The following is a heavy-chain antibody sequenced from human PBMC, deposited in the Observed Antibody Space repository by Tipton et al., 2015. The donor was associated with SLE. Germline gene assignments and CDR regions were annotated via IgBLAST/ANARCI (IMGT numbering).Heavy chain of an antibody. D-gene: IGHD6-19*01. CDR2: INHSGST. CDR3: AISSGWSVDY. V-gene: IGHV4-31*03. Sequence: TLSLTCTVSGGSISSGGYYWSWIRQHPGKGLEWIGEINHSGSTNYNPSLKSRVTISVDTSKNQFSLKLSSVTAADTAVYYCAISSGWSVDYWGQGTLVTVSS. J-gene: IGHJ4*02. CDR1: GGSISSGGYY.